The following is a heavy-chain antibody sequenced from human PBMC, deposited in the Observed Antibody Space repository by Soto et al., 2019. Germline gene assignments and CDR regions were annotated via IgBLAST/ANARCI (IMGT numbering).Heavy chain of an antibody. CDR1: GASIRSGGFS. CDR3: AREHYDRSGSVGIDV. V-gene: IGHV4-30-2*01. Sequence: QLLLQESGSGLVKPSQTLSLTCAVSGASIRSGGFSWTWIRQPPGKGLEWIGYMYHGGATYYNPSLESRATISADMSSNRFYLKVRSVTAADTAVYFCAREHYDRSGSVGIDVWGQGTTVIVSS. D-gene: IGHD3-22*01. J-gene: IGHJ6*02. CDR2: MYHGGAT.